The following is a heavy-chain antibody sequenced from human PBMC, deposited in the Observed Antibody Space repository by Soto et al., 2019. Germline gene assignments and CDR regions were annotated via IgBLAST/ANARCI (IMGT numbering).Heavy chain of an antibody. CDR2: IIPIFGTA. Sequence: QVQLVQSGAEVKKPGSSVKVSCKASGGTFSSYAISWVRQAPGQGLEWMGGIIPIFGTANYAQKFQGRVTITADESTSTADMELSTLSSEDNAVYYCASRAGTDHYYYYGMNFWGQGTTVTVSS. CDR3: ASRAGTDHYYYYGMNF. D-gene: IGHD6-13*01. CDR1: GGTFSSYA. J-gene: IGHJ6*01. V-gene: IGHV1-69*12.